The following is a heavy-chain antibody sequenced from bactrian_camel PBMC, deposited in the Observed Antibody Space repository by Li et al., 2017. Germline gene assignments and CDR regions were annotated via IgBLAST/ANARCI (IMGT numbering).Heavy chain of an antibody. CDR1: GYTASSKC. CDR2: IWTDGFEP. CDR3: ATCWCGFCTQISDYND. Sequence: QLVESGGGSVQAGGSLTLSCTASGYTASSKCMGWFRRGTGPEREGVAAIWTDGFEPYYADSVNLRFTISQDNAWNTVYLQMTSLKPEDSAMYYCATCWCGFCTQISDYNDWGQGTQVTVS. D-gene: IGHD1*01. V-gene: IGHV3S6*01. J-gene: IGHJ4*01.